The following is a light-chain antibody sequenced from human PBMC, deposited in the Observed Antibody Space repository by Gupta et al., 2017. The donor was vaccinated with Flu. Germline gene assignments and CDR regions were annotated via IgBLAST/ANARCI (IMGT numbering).Light chain of an antibody. CDR1: ISEVGGYVY. CDR3: CSYAGSYSLM. Sequence: TISEVGGYVYVSWHQQHPGKAPILMIYDVTKRPSGVPDRFSGSKSANTASLTISVLQAEDEADYYGCSYAGSYSLMFGGGTKLTAL. CDR2: DVT. V-gene: IGLV2-11*03. J-gene: IGLJ3*02.